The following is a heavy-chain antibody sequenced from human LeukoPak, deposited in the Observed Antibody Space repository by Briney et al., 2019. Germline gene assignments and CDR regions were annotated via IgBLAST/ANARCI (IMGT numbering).Heavy chain of an antibody. Sequence: SETLSLTCAVSGGSISSGGYSWSWIRQPPGQGLEWIGYTHYSGTTKYNPALESRVTISVDTSKSQFSLKLSSPTAADTAVYYCATGRSIRYFDYWGQGTLLSVS. CDR2: THYSGTT. CDR1: GGSISSGGYS. J-gene: IGHJ4*02. D-gene: IGHD3-9*01. CDR3: ATGRSIRYFDY. V-gene: IGHV4-61*08.